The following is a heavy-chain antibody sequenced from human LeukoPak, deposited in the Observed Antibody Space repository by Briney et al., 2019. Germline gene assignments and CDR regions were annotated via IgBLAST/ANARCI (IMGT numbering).Heavy chain of an antibody. Sequence: PGRSLRLSCAASGFTFDDYAMHWVRQAPGKGLEWVSGSTWNGDIIAYADSVKGRFTVSRDNAKNSLYPQMNSLRGDDTALYYCAKGRKSSYDAFDIWGQGTMVTVSS. CDR3: AKGRKSSYDAFDI. CDR1: GFTFDDYA. J-gene: IGHJ3*02. CDR2: STWNGDII. V-gene: IGHV3-9*01.